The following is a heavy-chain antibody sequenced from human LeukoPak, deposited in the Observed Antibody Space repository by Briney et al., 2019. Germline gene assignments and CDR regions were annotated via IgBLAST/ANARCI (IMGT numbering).Heavy chain of an antibody. D-gene: IGHD3-16*01. V-gene: IGHV3-7*01. Sequence: GGSLRLSCAASGFIFTTYWMSWVRQAPGKGLEWVAHINIDGNEKFYVDSVRGRFTISRDNAENSLYLQMNSVRDEDTAMYYCARDWGLAGYVLDHWGQGTLVTVSS. CDR3: ARDWGLAGYVLDH. CDR2: INIDGNEK. J-gene: IGHJ4*02. CDR1: GFIFTTYW.